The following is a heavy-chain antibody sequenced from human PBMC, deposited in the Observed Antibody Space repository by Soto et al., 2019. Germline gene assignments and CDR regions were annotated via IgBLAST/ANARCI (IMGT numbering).Heavy chain of an antibody. J-gene: IGHJ4*02. D-gene: IGHD6-19*01. Sequence: QVLLQESGPGLVQPSGTLSLSCAVSGGSISSSHFWGWVRQPPGKGLEWVGDISHSGSVNYNPSLKSRVTISIDKSKNQFSLKLNSVTAAETAVYYCARSFGWYAIDYWGQGTLVIVSS. CDR2: ISHSGSV. CDR1: GGSISSSHF. V-gene: IGHV4-4*02. CDR3: ARSFGWYAIDY.